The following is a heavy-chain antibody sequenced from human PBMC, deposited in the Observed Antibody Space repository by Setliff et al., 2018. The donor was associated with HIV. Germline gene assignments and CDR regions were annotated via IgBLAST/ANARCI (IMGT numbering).Heavy chain of an antibody. V-gene: IGHV4-38-2*02. D-gene: IGHD6-13*01. J-gene: IGHJ3*02. CDR3: ARSDSGYRSSWAPFDI. Sequence: SCKASGYIFSDYYIHWIRQPPGKGLEWIGSIYHSGSTYYNPSLKSRVTISVDTSKNQFSLKLSSVTAADTAVYYCARSDSGYRSSWAPFDIWGQGTMVTVSS. CDR1: GYIFSDYY. CDR2: IYHSGST.